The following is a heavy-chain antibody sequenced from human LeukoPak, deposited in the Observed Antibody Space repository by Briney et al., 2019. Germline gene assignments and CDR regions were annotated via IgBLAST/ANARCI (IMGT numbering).Heavy chain of an antibody. CDR1: GYPFKSYG. CDR2: ISAYNGNT. Sequence: ASVKVSCKASGYPFKSYGITWVRQAPGQGLEWMGWISAYNGNTNYAQNLQGRVTTTTDTSTSTAYMELRSLRSDDTAVYYCARPYYYDGYFDYWGQGTLVTVSS. D-gene: IGHD3-22*01. V-gene: IGHV1-18*01. CDR3: ARPYYYDGYFDY. J-gene: IGHJ4*02.